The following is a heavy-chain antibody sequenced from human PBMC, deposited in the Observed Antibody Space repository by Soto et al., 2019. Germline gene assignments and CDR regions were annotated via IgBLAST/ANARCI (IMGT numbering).Heavy chain of an antibody. J-gene: IGHJ3*02. Sequence: GESLKISCKGSGYSFTSYWIGWVRQMPGKGLEWMGIIYPGDSDTRYSPSFQGQVTISADKSISTAYLQWSSLKASDTAMYYCARDWAGYNRKPDAFDIWGQRTMVSVSS. V-gene: IGHV5-51*01. CDR1: GYSFTSYW. CDR2: IYPGDSDT. CDR3: ARDWAGYNRKPDAFDI. D-gene: IGHD5-12*01.